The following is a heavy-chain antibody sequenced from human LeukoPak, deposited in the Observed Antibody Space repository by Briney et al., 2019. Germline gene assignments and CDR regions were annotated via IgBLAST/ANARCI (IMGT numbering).Heavy chain of an antibody. CDR3: ARLSRSGYLDY. CDR2: IYYSGNT. V-gene: IGHV4-59*01. Sequence: PSETLSLTCTVSGGSISSYYWSWIRQPPGKGLEWIGYIYYSGNTDYNPSLKSRVTISVDTSKNQFSLKLSSVTAADTAVYYCARLSRSGYLDYWGQGTLVTVSS. J-gene: IGHJ4*02. CDR1: GGSISSYY. D-gene: IGHD3-22*01.